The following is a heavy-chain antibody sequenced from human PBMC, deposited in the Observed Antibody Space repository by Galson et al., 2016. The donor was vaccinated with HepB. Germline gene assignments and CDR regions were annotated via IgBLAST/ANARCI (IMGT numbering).Heavy chain of an antibody. J-gene: IGHJ4*02. V-gene: IGHV1-46*01. Sequence: SVKVSCKASRYTFTTYWMHWVRQAPGQGLEWVGVINPSGGGTSYAQKFQGRVSMTSDTSTSTVYMQLISLRSEGTAVYYCARPFYGEYYYFDYWGQGTLVIVSS. CDR3: ARPFYGEYYYFDY. D-gene: IGHD4-17*01. CDR2: INPSGGGT. CDR1: RYTFTTYW.